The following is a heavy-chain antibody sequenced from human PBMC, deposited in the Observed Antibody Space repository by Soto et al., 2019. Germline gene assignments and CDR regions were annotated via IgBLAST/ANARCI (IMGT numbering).Heavy chain of an antibody. V-gene: IGHV3-48*03. Sequence: EVQLVESGGGLVQPGGSLRLSCTASRFTVSDYEMHWVRLTPEKGLEWVSSIDRSGTGTYYADSVKGRFIFSRDSAKNSLYLQMNSLRVEDTAVYYCAGGWVDGVHFDNWGQGTLVTVSS. CDR3: AGGWVDGVHFDN. CDR2: IDRSGTGT. J-gene: IGHJ4*02. CDR1: RFTVSDYE. D-gene: IGHD1-1*01.